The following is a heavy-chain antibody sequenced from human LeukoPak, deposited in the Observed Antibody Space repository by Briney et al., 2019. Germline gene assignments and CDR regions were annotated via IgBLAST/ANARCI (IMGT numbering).Heavy chain of an antibody. CDR2: ISSINYI. CDR3: ARDPNILMGANFHS. D-gene: IGHD1-26*01. Sequence: GGSLRLSCAASGFTFSSYSMSWVRQAPGKGLEWVSSISSINYISYADSLKGRFTISRDNAKNSLYLQMDSLRAEDTAVYYCARDPNILMGANFHSWGQGTLVTVSS. V-gene: IGHV3-21*01. CDR1: GFTFSSYS. J-gene: IGHJ4*02.